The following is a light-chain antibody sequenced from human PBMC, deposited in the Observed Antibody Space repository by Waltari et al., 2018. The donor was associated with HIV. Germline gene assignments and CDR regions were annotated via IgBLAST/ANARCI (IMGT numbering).Light chain of an antibody. V-gene: IGKV3-20*01. Sequence: EIVLTQSPGTLSLSPGERATLSCRASQGVRNSYLAWYQQKPGQAPRLLIYGASSRATDIPDRFSGSGSGTDFTLTISRLEPEDFAVYYCQQYGDTPWTFGQGTKVEIK. J-gene: IGKJ1*01. CDR1: QGVRNSY. CDR3: QQYGDTPWT. CDR2: GAS.